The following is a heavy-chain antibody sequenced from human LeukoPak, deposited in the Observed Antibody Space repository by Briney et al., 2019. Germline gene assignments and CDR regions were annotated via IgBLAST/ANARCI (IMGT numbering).Heavy chain of an antibody. CDR1: GGSISSYY. CDR2: IYYSGST. D-gene: IGHD6-6*01. J-gene: IGHJ4*02. V-gene: IGHV4-59*12. CDR3: ARISREDNNSSSSDGLDY. Sequence: SETLSLTCTVSGGSISSYYWSWIRQPPGKGLEWIGYIYYSGSTNYNPSLKSRVTISVDTSKNQFSLKLSSVTAADTAVYYCARISREDNNSSSSDGLDYWGQGTLVTVSS.